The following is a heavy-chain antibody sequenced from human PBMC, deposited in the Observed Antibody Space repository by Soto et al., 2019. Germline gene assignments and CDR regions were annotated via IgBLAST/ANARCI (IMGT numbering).Heavy chain of an antibody. Sequence: SETLSLTCTVSGDSISTNNYFWGWIRQPPGKGLEWVATIHFGGNTYYSPSLKSRVNISVDTSKNRFSLNLNSVTAADTAVYYCATMRAVEDVGGYYYLGWSDYWGQGIRVTVSS. CDR1: GDSISTNNYF. CDR3: ATMRAVEDVGGYYYLGWSDY. V-gene: IGHV4-39*02. J-gene: IGHJ4*02. D-gene: IGHD3-22*01. CDR2: IHFGGNT.